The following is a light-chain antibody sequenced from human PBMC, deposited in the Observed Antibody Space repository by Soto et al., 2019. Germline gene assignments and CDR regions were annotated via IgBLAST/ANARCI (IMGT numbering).Light chain of an antibody. V-gene: IGLV2-23*01. CDR2: EGS. Sequence: QSVLTQPASVSGSPGQSITISCTGTSSDVGSNNLVSWYQQYPGKAPKLTIYEGSKRPSGVSNRFSGSKSGNTASLTISGLQAEDEADYYCCSYAGSSTYVFGTGTKLTVL. CDR1: SSDVGSNNL. J-gene: IGLJ1*01. CDR3: CSYAGSSTYV.